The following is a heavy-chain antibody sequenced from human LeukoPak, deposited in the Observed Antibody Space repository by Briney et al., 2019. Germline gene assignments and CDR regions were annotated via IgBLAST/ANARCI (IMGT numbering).Heavy chain of an antibody. D-gene: IGHD2-21*02. CDR1: GYTFTGYY. Sequence: ASVKVSCKASGYTFTGYYMHWVRQAPGQGLEWMGRINPNSGGTNYAQKFQGRVTMTRDTSISTAYMELSRLRSDDTAVYYCAIDGVCGGDCYLPYYMDVWGKGTTVTVSS. V-gene: IGHV1-2*06. CDR2: INPNSGGT. CDR3: AIDGVCGGDCYLPYYMDV. J-gene: IGHJ6*03.